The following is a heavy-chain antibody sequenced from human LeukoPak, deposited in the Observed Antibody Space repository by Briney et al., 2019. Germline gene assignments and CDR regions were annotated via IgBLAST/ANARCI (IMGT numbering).Heavy chain of an antibody. CDR1: GDIFTSYW. CDR3: ARQNHLLSGIPRGMDV. J-gene: IGHJ6*02. Sequence: GESLKISCKGSGDIFTSYWIGWVRQLPGKGLEWMGIIYPGDSDTRYSPSFQGQVTSSADKSISTAYLQWSSLKASDTAMYYCARQNHLLSGIPRGMDVWGQGTTVTVSS. CDR2: IYPGDSDT. V-gene: IGHV5-51*01. D-gene: IGHD1-14*01.